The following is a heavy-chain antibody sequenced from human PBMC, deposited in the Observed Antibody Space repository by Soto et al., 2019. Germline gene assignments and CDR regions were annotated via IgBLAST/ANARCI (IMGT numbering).Heavy chain of an antibody. D-gene: IGHD2-15*01. CDR2: IYYSGST. Sequence: SETLSLTCTVTGGSISSSSYYWGWIRQPPGKGLEWIGSIYYSGSTYYNPSLKSRVTIAVDTSKNQFSLKLSSVTAADTAVYYCARLGYCSGGSCYSSYYYGMDVWGQGTTVTVSS. J-gene: IGHJ6*02. CDR1: GGSISSSSYY. CDR3: ARLGYCSGGSCYSSYYYGMDV. V-gene: IGHV4-39*01.